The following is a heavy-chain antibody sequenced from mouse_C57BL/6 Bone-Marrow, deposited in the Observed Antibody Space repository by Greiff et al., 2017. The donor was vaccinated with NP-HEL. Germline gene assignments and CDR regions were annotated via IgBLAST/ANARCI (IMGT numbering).Heavy chain of an antibody. J-gene: IGHJ1*03. V-gene: IGHV1-50*01. Sequence: QVQLQQPGAELVKPGASLKLSCKASGYTFTSYWMQWVKQRPGQGLEWIGEIDPSDSYTNYNQKFKGKATLTVDTSSSTAYMQLSSLTSEDSAVYYCAREGVGLRQNFDVWGTGTTVTVSS. CDR3: AREGVGLRQNFDV. CDR1: GYTFTSYW. D-gene: IGHD2-4*01. CDR2: IDPSDSYT.